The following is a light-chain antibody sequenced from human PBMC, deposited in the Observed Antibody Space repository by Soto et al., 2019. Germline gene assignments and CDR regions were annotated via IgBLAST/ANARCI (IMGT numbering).Light chain of an antibody. CDR3: SSYTSSSTVV. J-gene: IGLJ2*01. Sequence: QSVLTQPASVSGSPGQSITISCTGTSSDVGGSNYVSWYQQHPGKAPKLMLFEVSNWPSGVSNRFSGSKSGYTASLTISGLQAEDEADYYCSSYTSSSTVVFGGGTKLTVL. V-gene: IGLV2-14*01. CDR1: SSDVGGSNY. CDR2: EVS.